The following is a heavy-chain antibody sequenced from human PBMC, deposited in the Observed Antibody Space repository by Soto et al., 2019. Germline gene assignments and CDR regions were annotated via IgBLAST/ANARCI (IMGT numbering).Heavy chain of an antibody. D-gene: IGHD6-6*01. CDR3: ARGVPVIAARTIRNWFDP. CDR1: GGSFSGYY. Sequence: PSETLSLTCAVYGGSFSGYYWSWIRQPPGKGLEWIGEINHSGSTNYNPSLKSRVTISVDTSKNQFSMKLSSVTAAETAVYYCARGVPVIAARTIRNWFDPWGQGTLVTV. J-gene: IGHJ5*02. V-gene: IGHV4-34*01. CDR2: INHSGST.